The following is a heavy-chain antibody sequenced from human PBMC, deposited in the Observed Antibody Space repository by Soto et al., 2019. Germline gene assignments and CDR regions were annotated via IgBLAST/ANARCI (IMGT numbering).Heavy chain of an antibody. Sequence: SVKVSCKASGGTFSSYAISWVRQAPGQGLEWMGGIIPIFGTANYAQKFQGRVTITADESTSTAYTELSSLRSEDTAVYYCARREPAATDFFDYWGQGTLVTVSS. CDR3: ARREPAATDFFDY. CDR2: IIPIFGTA. J-gene: IGHJ4*02. D-gene: IGHD2-2*01. CDR1: GGTFSSYA. V-gene: IGHV1-69*13.